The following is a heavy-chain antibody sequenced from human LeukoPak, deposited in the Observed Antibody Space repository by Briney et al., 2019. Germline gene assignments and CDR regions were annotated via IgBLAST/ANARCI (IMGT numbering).Heavy chain of an antibody. CDR1: AFTFSSYW. CDR3: ARDRYSSAWYEE. J-gene: IGHJ4*02. V-gene: IGHV3-74*01. Sequence: PGGSLRLSCTASAFTFSSYWMHWVRQAPGKGLVWVSHINSGGSSTSYADSVKGRLTISRDNAKNTLYLQMNSLRAEDTAVYYCARDRYSSAWYEEWGQGTLVTASS. CDR2: INSGGSST. D-gene: IGHD6-19*01.